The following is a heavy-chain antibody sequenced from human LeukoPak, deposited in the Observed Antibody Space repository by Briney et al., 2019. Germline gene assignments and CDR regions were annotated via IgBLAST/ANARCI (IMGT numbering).Heavy chain of an antibody. CDR3: ARDSSRTFDY. V-gene: IGHV4-4*07. J-gene: IGHJ4*02. CDR1: GGSISNYY. Sequence: SETLSLTCTVSGGSISNYYWSWIRQPAGPGLEWIGRIYTSGSTNYNPSLKSRITMSVDTSKNQFSLKLSSMTAADTAVYYCARDSSRTFDYWGQGTLVTVSS. D-gene: IGHD2-2*01. CDR2: IYTSGST.